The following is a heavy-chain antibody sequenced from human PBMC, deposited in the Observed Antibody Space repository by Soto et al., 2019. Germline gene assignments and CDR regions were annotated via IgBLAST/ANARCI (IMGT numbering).Heavy chain of an antibody. V-gene: IGHV4-59*12. Sequence: PSETLSLTCTVSGGSISSYYWSWIRQPPGKGLEWIGYIYYSGSTNYNPSLKSRVTMSVDKSNNQFSLHLRSVTAADTAVYYCARGGDWSFDDWGKGTLVPVSS. CDR3: ARGGDWSFDD. D-gene: IGHD2-21*02. CDR1: GGSISSYY. J-gene: IGHJ4*02. CDR2: IYYSGST.